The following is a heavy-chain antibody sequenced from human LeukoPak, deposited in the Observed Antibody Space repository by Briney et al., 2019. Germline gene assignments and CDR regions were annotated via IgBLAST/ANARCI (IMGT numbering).Heavy chain of an antibody. V-gene: IGHV3-21*01. Sequence: GGSLRLSCAASGFTFSSYSMNWVRQAPGKGLEWVSSISSSSSYIYYADSVKGRFTISRDNAKNSLYLQMNSLRAEDTAVYYCVREESGDYGFDYWGQGTLVTVSS. CDR3: VREESGDYGFDY. CDR1: GFTFSSYS. D-gene: IGHD4-17*01. J-gene: IGHJ4*02. CDR2: ISSSSSYI.